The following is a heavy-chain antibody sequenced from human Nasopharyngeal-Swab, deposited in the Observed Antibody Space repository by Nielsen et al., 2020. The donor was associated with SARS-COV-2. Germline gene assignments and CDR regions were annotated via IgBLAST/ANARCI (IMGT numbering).Heavy chain of an antibody. J-gene: IGHJ6*03. V-gene: IGHV4-34*01. D-gene: IGHD2-2*01. Sequence: WIRQPPGKGLEWIAEINHSGSTNYNPSLKSRVTISVDTSMNQVSLEVSSVTAADTAVYYRARGLSGIVPAPILGLGPYYYYYYMDVWGKGTTVTVSS. CDR3: ARGLSGIVPAPILGLGPYYYYYYMDV. CDR2: INHSGST.